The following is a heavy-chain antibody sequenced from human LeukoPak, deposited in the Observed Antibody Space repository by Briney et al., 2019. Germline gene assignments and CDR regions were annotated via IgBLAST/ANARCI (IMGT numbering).Heavy chain of an antibody. Sequence: LSLTCAVSGGSISSGSYSWSWIRQAPGKGLEWVSYISSSGSTIYYADSVKGRFTISRDNAKNSLYLQMNSLRAEDTAVYYCARPTRGSSSSDAFDIWGQGTMVTVSS. CDR2: ISSSGSTI. D-gene: IGHD6-13*01. J-gene: IGHJ3*02. CDR3: ARPTRGSSSSDAFDI. V-gene: IGHV3-11*01. CDR1: GGSISSGSYS.